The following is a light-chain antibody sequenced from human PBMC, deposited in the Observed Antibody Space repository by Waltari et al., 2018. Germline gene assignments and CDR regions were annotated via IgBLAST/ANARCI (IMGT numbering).Light chain of an antibody. Sequence: DLPITQSPYSVPASVGDTATITCRASQDITTWFAWYQQKPGKAPRLLIYAASSLQSGVPSRFSGSGSGTDFTLTISSLQPEDSATYCCQQAHNYPYTFGQGTKVEIK. CDR3: QQAHNYPYT. J-gene: IGKJ2*01. CDR2: AAS. CDR1: QDITTW. V-gene: IGKV1-12*01.